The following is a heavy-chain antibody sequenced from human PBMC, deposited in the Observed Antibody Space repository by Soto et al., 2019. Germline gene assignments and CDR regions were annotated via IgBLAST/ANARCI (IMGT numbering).Heavy chain of an antibody. Sequence: GGSLRLSCAASGFTYDDYAMHWVRQAPGKGLEWVSGISWNSGSIGYADSVKGRFTISRDNGKNSLDLQMNSLSTEDTALYYCAKDRSSGWNYNDAFDIWGQGTMVTVSS. CDR3: AKDRSSGWNYNDAFDI. V-gene: IGHV3-9*01. D-gene: IGHD6-19*01. CDR2: ISWNSGSI. J-gene: IGHJ3*02. CDR1: GFTYDDYA.